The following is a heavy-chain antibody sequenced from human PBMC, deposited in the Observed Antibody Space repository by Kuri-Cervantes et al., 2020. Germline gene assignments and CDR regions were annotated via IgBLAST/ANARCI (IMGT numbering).Heavy chain of an antibody. CDR1: GFTFSSYA. V-gene: IGHV3-64*02. CDR3: AKGSQYQLLLIWVDY. CDR2: ISSNGGST. J-gene: IGHJ4*02. Sequence: GGSLRLSCAASGFTFSSYAMHWVRQAPGKGLEYVSAISSNGGSTYYADSVKGRFTISRDNSKNTLYLQMNSLRAEDTAVYYCAKGSQYQLLLIWVDYWGQGTLVTVSS. D-gene: IGHD2-2*01.